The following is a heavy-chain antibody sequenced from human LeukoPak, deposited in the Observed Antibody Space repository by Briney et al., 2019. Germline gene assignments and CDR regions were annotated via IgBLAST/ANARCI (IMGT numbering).Heavy chain of an antibody. CDR2: IYYSGST. J-gene: IGHJ4*02. CDR3: ARRRVEMATISYYFDY. V-gene: IGHV4-31*03. Sequence: SETLSLTCTVSGGSISSGGYYWSWIRQHPGKGLEWIGCIYYSGSTYYNPSLKSRVTISVDTSKNQFSLKLSSVTAADTAVYYCARRRVEMATISYYFDYWGQGTLVTVSS. D-gene: IGHD5-24*01. CDR1: GGSISSGGYY.